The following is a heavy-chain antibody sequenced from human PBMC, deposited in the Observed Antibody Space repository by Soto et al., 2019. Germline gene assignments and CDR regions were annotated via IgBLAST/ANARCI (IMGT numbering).Heavy chain of an antibody. J-gene: IGHJ3*02. CDR2: ISGSGGST. CDR3: AKPTKDYVWGSYRSYAFDI. CDR1: GFTFSSYA. V-gene: IGHV3-23*01. D-gene: IGHD3-16*02. Sequence: PVGSLRLSCAASGFTFSSYAMSWVRQAPGKGLEWVSAISGSGGSTYYADSVKGRFTISRDNSKNTLYLQMNSLRAEDTAVYYCAKPTKDYVWGSYRSYAFDIWGQGTMVTVSS.